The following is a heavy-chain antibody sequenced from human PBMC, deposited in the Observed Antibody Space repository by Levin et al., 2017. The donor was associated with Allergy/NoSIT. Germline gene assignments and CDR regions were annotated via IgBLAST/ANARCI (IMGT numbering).Heavy chain of an antibody. CDR2: TRNKANSYTT. CDR3: ARRIVTTGGSETFDI. J-gene: IGHJ3*02. Sequence: GESLKISCAASGFIFSDHYMDWVRQAPGKGLEWVGRTRNKANSYTTEYAASVKGRFTISRDDSQSSLYLQMNSLKTEDTAVYYFARRIVTTGGSETFDIWGQGTMVTVSS. D-gene: IGHD5-12*01. V-gene: IGHV3-72*01. CDR1: GFIFSDHY.